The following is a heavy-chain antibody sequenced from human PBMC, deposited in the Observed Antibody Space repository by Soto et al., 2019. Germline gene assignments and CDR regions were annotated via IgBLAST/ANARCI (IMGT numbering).Heavy chain of an antibody. J-gene: IGHJ6*02. CDR1: GDSDSSNSAS. V-gene: IGHV6-1*01. CDR2: TYYRSKWYN. Sequence: SQTLSLTCVISGDSDSSNSASWNWITQSPSRGLEWLGRTYYRSKWYNDYAVSVNSRITINPDTSKNQFSLQLNSVTPEDTAVYYCARDSGYDYFVGRPPLPHYYYYGMDVWGQGTTVTVSS. D-gene: IGHD5-12*01. CDR3: ARDSGYDYFVGRPPLPHYYYYGMDV.